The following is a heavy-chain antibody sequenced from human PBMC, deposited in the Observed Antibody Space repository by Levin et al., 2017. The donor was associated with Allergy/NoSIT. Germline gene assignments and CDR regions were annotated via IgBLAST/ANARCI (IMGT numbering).Heavy chain of an antibody. CDR3: AKGITMIVVTTSYYFEY. V-gene: IGHV3-23*01. CDR2: ISGTGGST. Sequence: GGSPRLSCAASGFTFSDFAMSWVRQAPGKGLEWVSGISGTGGSTYYADSAKGRFTISRDNGKNTLYLQMDSLRVADTAVYYCAKGITMIVVTTSYYFEYWGQGILVTVSS. D-gene: IGHD3-22*01. J-gene: IGHJ4*02. CDR1: GFTFSDFA.